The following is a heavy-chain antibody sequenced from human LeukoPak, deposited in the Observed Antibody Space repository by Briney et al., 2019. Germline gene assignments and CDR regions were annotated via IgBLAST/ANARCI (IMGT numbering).Heavy chain of an antibody. Sequence: GGSLRLSCAASGFTSTTYYMSWVRQAPGKGPEWVANIKQDGSEKYYVDSVKGRFTISRDNAKNSLYLQMNSLRVEDTAVYYCAKDLGISGWHLDYWGQGTMVTVSS. V-gene: IGHV3-7*05. CDR2: IKQDGSEK. CDR3: AKDLGISGWHLDY. CDR1: GFTSTTYY. D-gene: IGHD6-19*01. J-gene: IGHJ4*02.